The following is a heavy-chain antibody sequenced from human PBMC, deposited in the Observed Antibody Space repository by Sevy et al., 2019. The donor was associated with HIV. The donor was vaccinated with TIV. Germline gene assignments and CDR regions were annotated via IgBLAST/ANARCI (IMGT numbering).Heavy chain of an antibody. Sequence: ASVKVSCKASGYTFTSYGISWVRQAPGQGLEWMGWISAYNGNTNYAQKLQGRVTMTTDTSTSTAYMELRSLRSDDTAVYYCARDGLSSSWYVHGYYYYYMDVWGKGTTVTVSS. CDR3: ARDGLSSSWYVHGYYYYYMDV. CDR2: ISAYNGNT. V-gene: IGHV1-18*01. J-gene: IGHJ6*03. CDR1: GYTFTSYG. D-gene: IGHD6-13*01.